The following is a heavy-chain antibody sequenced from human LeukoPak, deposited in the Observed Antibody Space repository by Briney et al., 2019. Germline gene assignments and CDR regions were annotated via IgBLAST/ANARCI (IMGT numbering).Heavy chain of an antibody. Sequence: SETLSLTCTVSGASISSTGYYWGWIRQSPGKRLEWIGSLFNSGVTYYSPSLKSRVSTSVDTSNNHFSLRLTSLTAADTAIYYCARHRVASVYSSFDYWGQGTLVTVSS. J-gene: IGHJ4*02. CDR2: LFNSGVT. CDR3: ARHRVASVYSSFDY. D-gene: IGHD2-15*01. CDR1: GASISSTGYY. V-gene: IGHV4-39*01.